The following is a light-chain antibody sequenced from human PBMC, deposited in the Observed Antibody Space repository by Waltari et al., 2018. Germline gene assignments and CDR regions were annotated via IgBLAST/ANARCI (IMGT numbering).Light chain of an antibody. CDR3: SPYLMGSNLGV. Sequence: SALTQPASVSGSPGQSITISCSGTTSDIGGYNYVSWYQHHPGRAPKLIIYDVSNRPLGVSPRFSGSKSYNTASLTISGLQAEDEAHYYCSPYLMGSNLGVFGGGTKLTVL. V-gene: IGLV2-14*03. CDR2: DVS. CDR1: TSDIGGYNY. J-gene: IGLJ2*01.